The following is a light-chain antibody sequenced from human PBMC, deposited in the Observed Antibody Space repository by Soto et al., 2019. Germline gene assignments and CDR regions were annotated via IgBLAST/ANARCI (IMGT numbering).Light chain of an antibody. CDR1: QSVSSSF. CDR2: GTS. Sequence: EIVLTQSPGTLSLSPGERATVSCRASQSVSSSFFAWYQQKPGQAPRLLIYGTSSRASGIPDRFSGSGSGTDFTLTISRLEPEDFAVYYCQQYVSPLRTFGQGTKVEIK. J-gene: IGKJ1*01. V-gene: IGKV3-20*01. CDR3: QQYVSPLRT.